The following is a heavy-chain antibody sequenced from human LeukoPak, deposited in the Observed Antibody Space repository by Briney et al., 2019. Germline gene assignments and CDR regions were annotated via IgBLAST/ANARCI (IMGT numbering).Heavy chain of an antibody. V-gene: IGHV3-11*04. CDR2: ISSSGSTI. Sequence: GGSLRLSCAASGFTFSAYYMSWIRQAPGKGLEWVSYISSSGSTIYYADSVKGRFTISRANAKNSLYLQMNSLRAEDTAVYYCARDIAAAGYFDYWGQGTLVTVSS. D-gene: IGHD6-13*01. CDR3: ARDIAAAGYFDY. J-gene: IGHJ4*02. CDR1: GFTFSAYY.